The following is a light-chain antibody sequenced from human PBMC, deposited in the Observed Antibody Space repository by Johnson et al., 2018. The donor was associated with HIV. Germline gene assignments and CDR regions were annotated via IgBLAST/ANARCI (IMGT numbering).Light chain of an antibody. CDR1: SSNIGNNY. Sequence: QSVLTQPPSVSAAPGQKVTISCSGSSSNIGNNYVSWYQQLPGTAPKLLIYENNKRPSGIPARFSGSKSGTSATLGITGLQTGDEADYYCGTWDSSLSGVFGTGTAVTVL. CDR2: ENN. J-gene: IGLJ1*01. V-gene: IGLV1-51*02. CDR3: GTWDSSLSGV.